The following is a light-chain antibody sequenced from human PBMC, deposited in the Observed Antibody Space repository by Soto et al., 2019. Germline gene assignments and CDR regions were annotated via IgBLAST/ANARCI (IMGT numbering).Light chain of an antibody. CDR1: SSNIGSNY. CDR2: RND. Sequence: QSVLTQPLSASGTPGQRVTISCSGSSSNIGSNYVYWYQQLPGTTPKLLIYRNDQRPSGVPDRFSGSKSGTSASLAISGLRSEDEADYYCAAWDDSLSGLVFGTGTKLTVL. CDR3: AAWDDSLSGLV. J-gene: IGLJ1*01. V-gene: IGLV1-47*01.